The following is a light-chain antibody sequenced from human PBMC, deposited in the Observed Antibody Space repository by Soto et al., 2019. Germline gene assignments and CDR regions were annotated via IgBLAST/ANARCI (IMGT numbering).Light chain of an antibody. CDR3: AARDDSLNGPV. CDR2: SNN. CDR1: SSNIGSNT. Sequence: QSVLTQPPSASGTPGQRVTISCSGSSSNIGSNTVNWYQQLPATAPKLLIYSNNQRPSGVPDRFSGSKSGTSASLAISGLQSEDEADYYCAARDDSLNGPVFGGGTKLTVL. V-gene: IGLV1-44*01. J-gene: IGLJ2*01.